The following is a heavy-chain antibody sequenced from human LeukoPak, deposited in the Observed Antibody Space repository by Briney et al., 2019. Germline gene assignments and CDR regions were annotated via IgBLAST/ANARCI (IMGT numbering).Heavy chain of an antibody. CDR1: GGTFSSYA. V-gene: IGHV1-69*06. CDR2: IIPMFGTA. D-gene: IGHD1-26*01. CDR3: ARTGGRWEPRKWYFDY. J-gene: IGHJ4*02. Sequence: SVKVSCKASGGTFSSYAISWVRQAPGQGLEWMGGIIPMFGTANYAQKLQGRVTITAEKSTNTAYMELSRLRSDDTAVYHCARTGGRWEPRKWYFDYWGQGTLVTVSS.